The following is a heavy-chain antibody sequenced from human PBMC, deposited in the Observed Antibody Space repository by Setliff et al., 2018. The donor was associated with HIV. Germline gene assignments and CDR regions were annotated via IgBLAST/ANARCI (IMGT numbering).Heavy chain of an antibody. D-gene: IGHD1-26*01. CDR1: GFTFSHAW. Sequence: LRLSCAASGFTFSHAWMSWVRQAPGKGLEWVGRIKSKTDGGTTDYAAPVKGRFMISRDNSKSTVYLEMNSLTFDDTPMYYCASCHLKVGDAFHIWGQGTMVTVSS. CDR2: IKSKTDGGTT. V-gene: IGHV3-15*01. CDR3: ASCHLKVGDAFHI. J-gene: IGHJ3*02.